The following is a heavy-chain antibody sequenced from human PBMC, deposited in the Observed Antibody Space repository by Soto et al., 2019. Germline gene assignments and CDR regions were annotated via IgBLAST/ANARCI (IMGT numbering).Heavy chain of an antibody. CDR2: IYYSGST. D-gene: IGHD3-22*01. CDR1: GGSISSYY. V-gene: IGHV4-59*01. CDR3: ARFTGYYDSSGLLPIWDAFDM. Sequence: SETLSLTCTVYGGSISSYYWSWIRQPPGKGLEWIGYIYYSGSTNYNPSLKSRVTISVDTSKNQFSLKLSSVTAADTAVYYCARFTGYYDSSGLLPIWDAFDMWGQGTMGTV. J-gene: IGHJ3*02.